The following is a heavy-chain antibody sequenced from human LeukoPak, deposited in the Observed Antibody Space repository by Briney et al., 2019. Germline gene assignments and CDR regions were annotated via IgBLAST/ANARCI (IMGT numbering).Heavy chain of an antibody. CDR1: GGAVSSGSYY. CDR3: ARGRLPGNY. Sequence: SETLSLTCSVSGGAVSSGSYYWGWIRQPPGKGLEWIGSTSYSGNTYYNPSLKSRITISVDTSKNQFSLRLSSVTAADTAVYYCARGRLPGNYWGQGTLVTVSS. CDR2: TSYSGNT. J-gene: IGHJ4*02. V-gene: IGHV4-39*01. D-gene: IGHD1-14*01.